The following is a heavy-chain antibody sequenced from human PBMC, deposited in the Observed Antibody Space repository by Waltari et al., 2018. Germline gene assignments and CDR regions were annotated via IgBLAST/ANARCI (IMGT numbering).Heavy chain of an antibody. Sequence: EVPLVESGGGLVQPGGSLRLSCAASGFTYSMYWMPWFRQAPGKGLVWVSRSNSDGSSTSYADSVKGRFTISKDNAKNTVYLQMNSLRAEDTAIYYCARGARRTTVTTGWWYFDLWGRGTLVTVSS. J-gene: IGHJ2*01. V-gene: IGHV3-74*01. D-gene: IGHD4-17*01. CDR2: SNSDGSST. CDR1: GFTYSMYW. CDR3: ARGARRTTVTTGWWYFDL.